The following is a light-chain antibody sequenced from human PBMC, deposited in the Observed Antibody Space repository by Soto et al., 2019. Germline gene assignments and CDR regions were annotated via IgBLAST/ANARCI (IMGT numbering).Light chain of an antibody. CDR1: QNINNY. J-gene: IGKJ5*01. V-gene: IGKV1-33*01. CDR2: DAS. Sequence: IQITQSPSSRSASVGDRVTSTFQASQNINNYLNWYQQKPGRAPKLLIYDASNLEAGVPSRFRGSGSGTDFTFTISRLQPEDIATYYCQQYENLPTFGQGTRLEIK. CDR3: QQYENLPT.